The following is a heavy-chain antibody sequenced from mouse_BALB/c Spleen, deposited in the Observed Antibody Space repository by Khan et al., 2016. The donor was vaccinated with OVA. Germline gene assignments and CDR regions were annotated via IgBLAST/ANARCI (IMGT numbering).Heavy chain of an antibody. Sequence: VQLKESGPELMKPGASVNISCKASGYSFTSYYIHWVRQSHRKSLEWIGYIDPFNGGTDYNQKFKGKATLTVDKSSSTAYMHLSSLTSEDSAVYYCARGAFGYWGQGTLVTVSA. CDR3: ARGAFGY. CDR2: IDPFNGGT. CDR1: GYSFTSYY. J-gene: IGHJ3*01. V-gene: IGHV1S135*01.